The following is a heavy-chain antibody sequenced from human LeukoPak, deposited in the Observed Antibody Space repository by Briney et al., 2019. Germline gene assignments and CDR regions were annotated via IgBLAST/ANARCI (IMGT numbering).Heavy chain of an antibody. J-gene: IGHJ4*02. CDR3: AKDPQDYYDSSGFPNY. Sequence: GGSLRLSCAASGFTFSSYAMSWVRQAPGKGLEWVSAISGSGGSTYYADSVKGRFTISRDNSKNTLYLQMSSLRAEDTAVYYCAKDPQDYYDSSGFPNYWGQGTLVTIS. D-gene: IGHD3-22*01. CDR2: ISGSGGST. V-gene: IGHV3-23*01. CDR1: GFTFSSYA.